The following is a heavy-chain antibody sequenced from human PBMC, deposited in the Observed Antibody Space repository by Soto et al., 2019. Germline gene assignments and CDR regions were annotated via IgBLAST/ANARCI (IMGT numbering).Heavy chain of an antibody. D-gene: IGHD3-3*01. Sequence: LGLSCAGSGFTFGTYSMNWVRQAAGKGLEWIAYISYDSDTIQYADSVKGRFTISRDNAKNSLYLQMNSLRDEDTAVYYCARLYYDYVWGQGTTVTVSS. CDR3: ARLYYDYV. V-gene: IGHV3-48*02. CDR2: ISYDSDTI. J-gene: IGHJ6*02. CDR1: GFTFGTYS.